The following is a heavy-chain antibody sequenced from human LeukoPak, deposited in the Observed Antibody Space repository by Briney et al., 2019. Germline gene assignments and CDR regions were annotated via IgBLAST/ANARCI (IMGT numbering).Heavy chain of an antibody. D-gene: IGHD5-12*01. J-gene: IGHJ4*02. CDR2: ISGGGSTT. V-gene: IGHV3-23*01. Sequence: GGSLRLSCAASGFTFSSYAMNWVRQAPGKGLEWVAAISGGGSTTYYADSVKGRFTISRDNSKNTLFLQMNSLRAEDTAVYYCAKDREGLSSGYDLEYFDYWGQGTLVTVSS. CDR1: GFTFSSYA. CDR3: AKDREGLSSGYDLEYFDY.